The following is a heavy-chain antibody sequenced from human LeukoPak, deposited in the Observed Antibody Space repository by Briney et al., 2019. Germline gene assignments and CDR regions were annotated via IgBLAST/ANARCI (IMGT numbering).Heavy chain of an antibody. J-gene: IGHJ4*02. Sequence: PGGSLRLSCADSGFTFKTYWMQWVRQAPGKGLVWVSRINSDGSGTTYADSVKGRFTISRDNAQNTLYLQMNSLRAEDTAVYYCASPSVTVTTGFDYWGQGTLVTVSS. D-gene: IGHD4-17*01. CDR3: ASPSVTVTTGFDY. CDR1: GFTFKTYW. V-gene: IGHV3-74*01. CDR2: INSDGSGT.